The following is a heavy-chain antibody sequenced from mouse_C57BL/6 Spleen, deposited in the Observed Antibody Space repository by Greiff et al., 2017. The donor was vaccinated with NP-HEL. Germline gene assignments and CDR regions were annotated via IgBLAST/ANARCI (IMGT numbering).Heavy chain of an antibody. CDR1: GYAFSSYW. D-gene: IGHD1-1*01. CDR3: AREGNYYGSSLIYWYFDV. Sequence: QVQLKQSGAELVKPGASVKISCKASGYAFSSYWMNWVKQRPGKGLEWIGQIYPGDGDTNYNGKFKGKATLTADKSSSTAYMQLSSLTSEDSAVYFCAREGNYYGSSLIYWYFDVWGTGTTVTVSS. CDR2: IYPGDGDT. V-gene: IGHV1-80*01. J-gene: IGHJ1*03.